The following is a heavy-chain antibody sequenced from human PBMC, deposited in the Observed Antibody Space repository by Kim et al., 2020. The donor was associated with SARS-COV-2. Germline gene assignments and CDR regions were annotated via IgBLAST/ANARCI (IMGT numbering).Heavy chain of an antibody. CDR2: INTDTENP. CDR3: ARAVRDWYLDY. V-gene: IGHV7-4-1*02. J-gene: IGHJ4*02. D-gene: IGHD2-21*02. Sequence: ASVKVSCKASGYTFISYGVNWVRQAPGQGLEWMGWINTDTENPTNAQGSTGRIVFSLDTSVSTAYLQISSLKAEDTAIYYCARAVRDWYLDYWGQGTLVTVSS. CDR1: GYTFISYG.